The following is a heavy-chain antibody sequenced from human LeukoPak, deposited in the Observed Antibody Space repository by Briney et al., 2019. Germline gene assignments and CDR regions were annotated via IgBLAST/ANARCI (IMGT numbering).Heavy chain of an antibody. CDR3: AKAPPELYYYGSGSYYAH. CDR1: GFTFSSYA. Sequence: GGSLRLSCAASGFTFSSYAMSWVRQAPGKGLEWVSAISGSGGSTYYADSVKGRFTISRDNSKNTLYLQMNSLRAEDTAAYYCAKAPPELYYYGSGSYYAHWGQGTLVTVSS. V-gene: IGHV3-23*01. CDR2: ISGSGGST. D-gene: IGHD3-10*01. J-gene: IGHJ4*02.